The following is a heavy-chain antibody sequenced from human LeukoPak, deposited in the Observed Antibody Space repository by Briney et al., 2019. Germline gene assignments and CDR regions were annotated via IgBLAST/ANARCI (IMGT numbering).Heavy chain of an antibody. D-gene: IGHD2-15*01. CDR1: GGPVSSSSYY. J-gene: IGHJ4*02. CDR2: IYYSGST. V-gene: IGHV4-39*07. Sequence: SETLSLTCTVSGGPVSSSSYYWGWIRQPPGKGLEWIGSIYYSGSTYYNPSLKSRVTISVDTSKNQFSLKLSSVTAADTAVYYCARLVVVKGGNYFDYWGQGTLVTVSS. CDR3: ARLVVVKGGNYFDY.